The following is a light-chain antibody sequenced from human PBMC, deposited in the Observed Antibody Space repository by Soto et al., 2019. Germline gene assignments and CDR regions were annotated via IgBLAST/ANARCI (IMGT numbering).Light chain of an antibody. CDR1: HSVSGG. J-gene: IGKJ2*01. V-gene: IGKV3-15*01. CDR3: QQKNNWPYT. Sequence: EIVMTQSPATLSVSPGERATLSCRASHSVSGGLAWYQQKPGQAPRLLIYRASIRVTGIPARFSGSGSGTEFTLTISSLQSEDFAVYYCQQKNNWPYTFGQGTKLEIK. CDR2: RAS.